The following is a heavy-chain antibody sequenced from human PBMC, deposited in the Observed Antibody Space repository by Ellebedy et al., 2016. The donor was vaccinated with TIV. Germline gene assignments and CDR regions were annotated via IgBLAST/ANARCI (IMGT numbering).Heavy chain of an antibody. V-gene: IGHV4-59*01. CDR2: VHYTGSS. CDR1: GVSINHYY. D-gene: IGHD1-14*01. Sequence: MPSETLSLTCNVSGVSINHYYWNWIRQSPEKGLEWIGYVHYTGSSNYNPSLKGRATMSVASSKSQFSLKLSSVTAADTAVYYCARYKGAYYFDSWGQGTLVTVSS. J-gene: IGHJ4*02. CDR3: ARYKGAYYFDS.